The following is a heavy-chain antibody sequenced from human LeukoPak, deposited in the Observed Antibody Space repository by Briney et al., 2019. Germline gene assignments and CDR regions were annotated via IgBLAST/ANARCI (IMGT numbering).Heavy chain of an antibody. D-gene: IGHD3-10*01. CDR1: GFTFSTYA. Sequence: GGSLRLSCEASGFTFSTYAMSWVRQAPGKGLEWVSGISARSGDTYYAESVKGRYTVSRDSSKNTLYLQMNSLRAEDTAVYYCARDTQSSSWGQGTLVTVSS. CDR2: ISARSGDT. V-gene: IGHV3-23*01. J-gene: IGHJ4*02. CDR3: ARDTQSSS.